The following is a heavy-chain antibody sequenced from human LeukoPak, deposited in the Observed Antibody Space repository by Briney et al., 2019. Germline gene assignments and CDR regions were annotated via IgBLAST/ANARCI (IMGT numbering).Heavy chain of an antibody. CDR2: IYYSGST. CDR1: GGSISSYY. Sequence: SETLSLTCTVSGGSISSYYWSWIRQPPGKGLEWIGYIYYSGSTNYNPSLKSRVTISVDTSKNQFSLKLSSVTAADTAVYYCARAYYGLGSFGRDAFDIWGQGTMVTVFS. CDR3: ARAYYGLGSFGRDAFDI. V-gene: IGHV4-59*08. D-gene: IGHD3-10*01. J-gene: IGHJ3*02.